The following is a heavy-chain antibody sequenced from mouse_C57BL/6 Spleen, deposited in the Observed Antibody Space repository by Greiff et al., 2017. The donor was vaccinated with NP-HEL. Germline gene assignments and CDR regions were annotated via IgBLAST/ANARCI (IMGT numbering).Heavy chain of an antibody. CDR3: TTYGNYVGYAMDY. CDR2: IDPENGDT. Sequence: EVQVVESGAELVRPGASVKLSCTASGFNIKDDYMHWVKQRPEQGLEWIGWIDPENGDTEYASKFQGKATITADTSSNTAYLQLSSLTSEDTAVYYCTTYGNYVGYAMDYWGQGTSVTVSS. D-gene: IGHD2-1*01. V-gene: IGHV14-4*01. CDR1: GFNIKDDY. J-gene: IGHJ4*01.